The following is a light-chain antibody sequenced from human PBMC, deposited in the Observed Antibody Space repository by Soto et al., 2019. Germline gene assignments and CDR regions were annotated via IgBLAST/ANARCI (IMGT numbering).Light chain of an antibody. Sequence: EIVMTQSPAALSLSPGERATLSCRASQSIDSNLAWYQQTPGQAPRLLIYGASTRATGIPARFSGSGSGTEFTLTLSCLQSEDFAVYYCQQYDNWLGTFGQGTKVEVK. J-gene: IGKJ1*01. CDR3: QQYDNWLGT. V-gene: IGKV3D-15*01. CDR1: QSIDSN. CDR2: GAS.